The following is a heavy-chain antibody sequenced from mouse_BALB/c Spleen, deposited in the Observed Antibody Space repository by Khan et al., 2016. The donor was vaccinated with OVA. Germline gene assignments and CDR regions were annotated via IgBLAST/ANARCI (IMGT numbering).Heavy chain of an antibody. Sequence: EVQLQESGTVLARPGASVKMSCKASGYTFTNYWMHWVKQRPGQGLEWIGTIFPGNSDTNYNQKFTGKAKLTAVTSTSTAYMELSSLTNEDSAVYYCARNGFGNYEMWDDWGQGTTLTVSS. V-gene: IGHV1-5*01. CDR2: IFPGNSDT. CDR1: GYTFTNYW. CDR3: ARNGFGNYEMWDD. D-gene: IGHD2-1*01. J-gene: IGHJ2*01.